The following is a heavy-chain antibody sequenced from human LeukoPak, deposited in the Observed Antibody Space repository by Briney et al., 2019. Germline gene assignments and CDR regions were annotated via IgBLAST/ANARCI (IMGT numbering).Heavy chain of an antibody. J-gene: IGHJ4*02. CDR1: GGTFTSYA. V-gene: IGHV1-69*01. Sequence: GSSVKVSCKASGGTFTSYAISWVRQAPGQGLEWMGGILPIFGTANYAQKFQGRVTITADESTSTAYMELSSLRSEDTAVYYCARDSKDRRLGAVDYWGQGTLVTVSS. CDR3: ARDSKDRRLGAVDY. CDR2: ILPIFGTA. D-gene: IGHD4-17*01.